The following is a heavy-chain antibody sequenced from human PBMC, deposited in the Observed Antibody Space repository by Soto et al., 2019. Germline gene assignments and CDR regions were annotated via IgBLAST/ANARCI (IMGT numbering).Heavy chain of an antibody. CDR1: GYTFTGYG. Sequence: GASVKVSCKASGYTFTGYGISWVRQAPGQGLEWMGWINPSGGSTSYAQKFQGRVTMTRDTSTSTVYMELSSLRSEDTAVYYCARVSERVAAPAYYYYGMDVWGQGTTVTVSS. J-gene: IGHJ6*02. CDR3: ARVSERVAAPAYYYYGMDV. CDR2: INPSGGST. D-gene: IGHD2-15*01. V-gene: IGHV1-46*01.